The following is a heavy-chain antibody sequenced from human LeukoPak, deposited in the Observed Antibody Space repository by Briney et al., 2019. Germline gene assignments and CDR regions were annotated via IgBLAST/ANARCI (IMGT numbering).Heavy chain of an antibody. Sequence: GGSLRLSCAVSGLTVSSNFMNWVRQAPGKGLEWVSIIYSGGNTYYADSVKGRFTISRDNSKNTLYLQMSSLRVEDTAIYYCARQQDATNPGYWGQGTLVTVSS. CDR2: IYSGGNT. D-gene: IGHD1/OR15-1a*01. V-gene: IGHV3-66*04. J-gene: IGHJ4*02. CDR3: ARQQDATNPGY. CDR1: GLTVSSNF.